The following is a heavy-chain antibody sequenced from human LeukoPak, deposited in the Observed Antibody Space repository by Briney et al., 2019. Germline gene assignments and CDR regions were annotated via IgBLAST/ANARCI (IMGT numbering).Heavy chain of an antibody. J-gene: IGHJ4*02. V-gene: IGHV1-46*01. CDR3: ARVRSPFGYYNY. CDR2: INPSGGST. D-gene: IGHD3-3*01. CDR1: GYTFTSYY. Sequence: ASVKVSCKASGYTFTSYYMHWVRQAPGQGLEWMGIINPSGGSTSYAQKFQGGVTMTRDTSTSTVYMELSSLRSEDTAVYYCARVRSPFGYYNYWGQGTLVTVSS.